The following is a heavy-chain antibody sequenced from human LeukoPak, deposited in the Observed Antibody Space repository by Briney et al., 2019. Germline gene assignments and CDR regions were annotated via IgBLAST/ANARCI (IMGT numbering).Heavy chain of an antibody. CDR1: GGFISSGSYY. Sequence: SETLSLTCTVSGGFISSGSYYWNWIRQPAGKGLEWIGRIYTSGSTNYNPSLKSRVTISVDTSKNQFSLKLSSVTASDTAVYYCARDRVADAFDIWGQGTMVTVSS. CDR2: IYTSGST. CDR3: ARDRVADAFDI. D-gene: IGHD5-12*01. J-gene: IGHJ3*02. V-gene: IGHV4-61*02.